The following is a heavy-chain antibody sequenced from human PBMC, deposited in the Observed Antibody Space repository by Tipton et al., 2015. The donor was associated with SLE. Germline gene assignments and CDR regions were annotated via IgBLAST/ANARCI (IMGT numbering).Heavy chain of an antibody. V-gene: IGHV4-4*07. D-gene: IGHD4-11*01. CDR3: ARVGDNNYDV. CDR1: GGSISRYS. J-gene: IGHJ6*02. CDR2: AYASGNT. Sequence: TLSLTCTVSGGSISRYSWGWIRQPAGKALEWIGHAYASGNTNYNPSLKSRVTMSVETSKNQFSLRLSSVTAADTAVYYCARVGDNNYDVWGQGTTVTGYS.